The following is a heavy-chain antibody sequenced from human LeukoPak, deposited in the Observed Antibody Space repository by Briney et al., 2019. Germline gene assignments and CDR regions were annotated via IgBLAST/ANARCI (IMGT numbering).Heavy chain of an antibody. CDR2: MGYEGIHK. J-gene: IGHJ4*02. V-gene: IGHV3-30*02. CDR1: GFTFNNFG. Sequence: PGGSLRLSCAASGFTFNNFGMHWVRQAPGKGLERVAFMGYEGIHKYYADSVKGLFTISKDNSKAKVYLQMNSLRPEDTAVYYCARDLHGGYSSDYWGQGTLVTVSS. D-gene: IGHD4-23*01. CDR3: ARDLHGGYSSDY.